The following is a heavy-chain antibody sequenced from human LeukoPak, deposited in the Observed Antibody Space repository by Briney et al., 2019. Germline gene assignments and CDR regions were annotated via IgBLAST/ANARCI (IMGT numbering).Heavy chain of an antibody. CDR1: GGSISSYY. CDR2: IYYSGST. V-gene: IGHV4-59*12. J-gene: IGHJ6*02. Sequence: SETLSLTCTVSGGSISSYYWSWIRQPPGKGLEWIGYIYYSGSTNYNPSLKSRVTISVDTSKNQFSLKLSSVTAADTAVYYCAREAGTDRSLVGMDVWGQGTTVTVSS. CDR3: AREAGTDRSLVGMDV. D-gene: IGHD6-19*01.